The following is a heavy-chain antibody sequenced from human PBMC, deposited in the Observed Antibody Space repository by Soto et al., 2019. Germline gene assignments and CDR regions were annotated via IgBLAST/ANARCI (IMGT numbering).Heavy chain of an antibody. J-gene: IGHJ6*02. CDR1: GGSISSDGNY. CDR3: ARARMVRGIIYYYGMDV. CDR2: IYYSGNT. Sequence: QVQLQESDPGLVKSSQTLSLTCTVSGGSISSDGNYWSWIRQHPGKGLEWIGYIYYSGNTNYNPSLKGRVTISVDTSTNQFSLKLNSVTAADTAVYYCARARMVRGIIYYYGMDVWGQGTTVTVSS. D-gene: IGHD3-10*01. V-gene: IGHV4-31*03.